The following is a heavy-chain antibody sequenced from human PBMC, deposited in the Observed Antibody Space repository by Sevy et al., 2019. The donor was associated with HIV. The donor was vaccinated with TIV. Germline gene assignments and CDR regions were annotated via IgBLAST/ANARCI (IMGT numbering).Heavy chain of an antibody. CDR2: INHSGST. Sequence: SETLSLTCAVYSGSFSAYYWSWIRQPPGKGLEWIGEINHSGSTNYNPSLKSRVTISLHMSKNQFSLKLTSVTAADTAVYYCARGVTVTTVPYYFDYWGQGTLVTVSS. CDR3: ARGVTVTTVPYYFDY. D-gene: IGHD4-4*01. V-gene: IGHV4-34*01. J-gene: IGHJ4*02. CDR1: SGSFSAYY.